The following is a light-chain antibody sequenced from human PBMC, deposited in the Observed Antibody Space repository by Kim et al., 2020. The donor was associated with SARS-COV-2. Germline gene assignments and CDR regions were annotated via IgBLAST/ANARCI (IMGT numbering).Light chain of an antibody. V-gene: IGLV3-1*01. Sequence: VSVSPGQTATITCSGDNLGDMFTCWYQQKPGHSPVLVIYQDSKRPSGIPERFSGSNSGNTATLTISGTQAMDEAEYYCQVWDSSVVFGGGTKLTVL. CDR3: QVWDSSVV. J-gene: IGLJ2*01. CDR2: QDS. CDR1: NLGDMF.